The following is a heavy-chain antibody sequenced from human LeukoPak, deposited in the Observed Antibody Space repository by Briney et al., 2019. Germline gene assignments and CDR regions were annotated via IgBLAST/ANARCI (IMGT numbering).Heavy chain of an antibody. V-gene: IGHV4-59*08. J-gene: IGHJ4*02. D-gene: IGHD5-12*01. CDR1: GSSMNLYY. CDR3: ARQGGGYSGYVDY. Sequence: PPETLSLTCSVSGSSMNLYYWSWIRQPPGKGLEWIGYIYYSGSTNYNPSLKSRVTISVDTSKNQFSLKLSSVTAADTAVYYCARQGGGYSGYVDYWGQGTLVTVSS. CDR2: IYYSGST.